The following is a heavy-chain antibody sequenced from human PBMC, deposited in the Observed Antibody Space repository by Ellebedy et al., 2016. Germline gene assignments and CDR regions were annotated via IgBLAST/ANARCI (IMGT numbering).Heavy chain of an antibody. CDR1: GFTFNSYP. CDR3: AREDGYTFGY. CDR2: TSSDGNSD. Sequence: GGSLRLSCAASGFTFNSYPMHWVRLAPGKGLEWVASTSSDGNSDHYADSVKGRFAISRDNSKNTLDLQMTNLRGEDSAVYYCAREDGYTFGYWGQGTLVAVSS. D-gene: IGHD5-24*01. J-gene: IGHJ4*02. V-gene: IGHV3-30*09.